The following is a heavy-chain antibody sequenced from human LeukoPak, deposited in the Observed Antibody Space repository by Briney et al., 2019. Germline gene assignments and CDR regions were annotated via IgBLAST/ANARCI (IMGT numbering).Heavy chain of an antibody. CDR2: MSPNSGDT. CDR1: GYTFTSYD. CDR3: ARGPPNWGYDY. Sequence: ASVKVSCKSSGYTFTSYDFNWVRQATGQRPEWMGWMSPNSGDTGYAQKFQDRVTMTRNTSISTAYMELSSLRSDDTAVYYCARGPPNWGYDYWGPGTLVTVSS. V-gene: IGHV1-8*01. D-gene: IGHD7-27*01. J-gene: IGHJ4*02.